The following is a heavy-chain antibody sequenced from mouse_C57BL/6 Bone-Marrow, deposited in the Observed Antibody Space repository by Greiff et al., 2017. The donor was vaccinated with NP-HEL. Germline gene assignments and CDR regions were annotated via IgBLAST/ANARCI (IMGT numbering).Heavy chain of an antibody. Sequence: EVKLVESGGDLVKPGGSLKLSCAASGFTFSSYGMSWVRQTPDKRLEWVATISSGGSYSYYLDSVKGRFTISRDNAKNTLYLQMSSLKSEDTAMYYCARHGSWGNYSLFDYWGQGTTLTVSS. CDR2: ISSGGSYS. J-gene: IGHJ2*01. CDR3: ARHGSWGNYSLFDY. CDR1: GFTFSSYG. V-gene: IGHV5-6*01. D-gene: IGHD2-1*01.